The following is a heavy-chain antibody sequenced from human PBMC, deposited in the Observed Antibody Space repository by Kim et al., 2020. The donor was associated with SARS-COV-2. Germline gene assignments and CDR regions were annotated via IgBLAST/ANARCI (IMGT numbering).Heavy chain of an antibody. J-gene: IGHJ2*01. D-gene: IGHD6-19*01. CDR2: ISSSGSTI. Sequence: GGSLRLSCAASGFTFSSYEMNWVRQAPGKGLEWVSYISSSGSTIYYADSVKGRFTISRDNAKNSLYLQMNSLRAEDTAVYYCARGLSAGWAWYFDLWGRGTLVTVSS. CDR1: GFTFSSYE. V-gene: IGHV3-48*03. CDR3: ARGLSAGWAWYFDL.